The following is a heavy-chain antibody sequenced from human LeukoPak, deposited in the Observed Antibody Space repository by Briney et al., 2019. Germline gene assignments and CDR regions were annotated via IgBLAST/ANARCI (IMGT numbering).Heavy chain of an antibody. Sequence: GASVKVSCKASGYTFTSYGISWVRQAPGQGLEWMGWISAYNGNTNYAQKLQGRAAMTTDTSTSTAYMELRSLRSDDTAVYYCARSPRIAVAGTDYYYYGMDVWGQGTTVIVSS. D-gene: IGHD6-19*01. CDR3: ARSPRIAVAGTDYYYYGMDV. CDR2: ISAYNGNT. V-gene: IGHV1-18*01. CDR1: GYTFTSYG. J-gene: IGHJ6*02.